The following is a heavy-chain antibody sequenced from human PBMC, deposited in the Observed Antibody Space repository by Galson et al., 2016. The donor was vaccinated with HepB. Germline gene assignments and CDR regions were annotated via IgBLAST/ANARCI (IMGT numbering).Heavy chain of an antibody. D-gene: IGHD3-10*01. CDR2: VSYTGST. CDR3: ARGYGSGTYQPSYFGLDV. J-gene: IGHJ6*02. CDR1: GGSMITTSYY. Sequence: SETLSLTCTVSGGSMITTSYYWVWIRRPAGKGLEWIGSVSYTGSTYYNPSLESRVSISVDTSKKQFSLRLTSLTAADTAQYYCARGYGSGTYQPSYFGLDVWGQGTTVTVSS. V-gene: IGHV4-39*01.